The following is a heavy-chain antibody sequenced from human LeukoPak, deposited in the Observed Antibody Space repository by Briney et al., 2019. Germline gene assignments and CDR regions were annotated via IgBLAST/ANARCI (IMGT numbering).Heavy chain of an antibody. D-gene: IGHD3-22*01. CDR3: ARHPHYYYDNSAR. V-gene: IGHV4-39*01. CDR2: CYYSRNT. J-gene: IGHJ4*02. CDR1: GDSIASSDNY. Sequence: SETLSLTCTVSGDSIASSDNYWVWIRQPPGKGLEWIGSCYYSRNTYYNPSLKSRVTISVDTSKNQLSLTLTSVSAADTAVYYCARHPHYYYDNSARWGQGTLVTVSS.